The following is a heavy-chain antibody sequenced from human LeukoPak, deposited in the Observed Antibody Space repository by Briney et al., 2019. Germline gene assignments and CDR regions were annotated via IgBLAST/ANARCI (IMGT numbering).Heavy chain of an antibody. CDR2: IRNKGHGGTT. CDR3: TRRRGYSGTYYDAFDI. J-gene: IGHJ3*02. V-gene: IGHV3-49*03. D-gene: IGHD1-26*01. Sequence: GGSLRLSCTGSGLTFGDYAMSWFRQAPGKGLEWVGFIRNKGHGGTTKYAASVKGRFTISRDDSKSTAYLQMNSLKTEDTAVYYCTRRRGYSGTYYDAFDIWGQGTMVTVSS. CDR1: GLTFGDYA.